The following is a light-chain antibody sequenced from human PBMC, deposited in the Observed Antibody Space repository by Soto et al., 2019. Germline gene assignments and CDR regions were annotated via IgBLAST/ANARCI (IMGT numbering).Light chain of an antibody. V-gene: IGKV1-5*01. CDR2: DAS. CDR3: QQYSSYST. J-gene: IGKJ1*01. CDR1: QSISSW. Sequence: DIQMTQSPSTLSASVGDRVIITCRASQSISSWLAWYQQKPGKTPKLLTYDASTLESGVPSRFSGSGSGTEFTLTISSLQPDDFATYYCQQYSSYSTFGQGTKVEI.